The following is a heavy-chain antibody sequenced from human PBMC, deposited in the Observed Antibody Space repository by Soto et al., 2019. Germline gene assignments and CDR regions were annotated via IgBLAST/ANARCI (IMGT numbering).Heavy chain of an antibody. Sequence: QVQLQESGPGLVKPSGTLSVTCAVSGGSISSSNWWTWVRQPTGKGLEWIGEIYHSGTTNYNPSLKSRVVISGDRSRNHLSLTLSSVTAADTAVYYCAIPATSDFDYWGQGILVTVSS. CDR1: GGSISSSNW. CDR2: IYHSGTT. D-gene: IGHD4-4*01. J-gene: IGHJ4*02. CDR3: AIPATSDFDY. V-gene: IGHV4-4*02.